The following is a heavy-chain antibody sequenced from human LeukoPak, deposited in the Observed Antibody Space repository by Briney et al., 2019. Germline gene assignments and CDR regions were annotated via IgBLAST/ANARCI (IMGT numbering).Heavy chain of an antibody. J-gene: IGHJ4*02. CDR1: GGSISSSSYY. CDR3: AREAKALGVRYFDY. Sequence: PPETLSLTCTVSGGSISSSSYYWGWIRQPPGKGLEWIGSIYYSGSTYYNPSLKSRVTISVDTSKNQFSLKLSSVTAADTAVYYCAREAKALGVRYFDYWGQGTLVTVSS. V-gene: IGHV4-39*07. D-gene: IGHD6-6*01. CDR2: IYYSGST.